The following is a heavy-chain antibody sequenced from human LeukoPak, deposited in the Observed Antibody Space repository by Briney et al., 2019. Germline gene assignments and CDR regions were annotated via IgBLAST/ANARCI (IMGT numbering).Heavy chain of an antibody. CDR3: ARALSTTVTPA. CDR1: GGTFGSYA. V-gene: IGHV1-69*01. J-gene: IGHJ4*02. D-gene: IGHD4-17*01. CDR2: IIPIFGTA. Sequence: ASVTVSCTASGGTFGSYAISWVRQAPGQGLEWMGGIIPIFGTANYAQKFQGRVTITADESTSTAYMELSSLRSEDTAVYYCARALSTTVTPAWGQGTLVTVSS.